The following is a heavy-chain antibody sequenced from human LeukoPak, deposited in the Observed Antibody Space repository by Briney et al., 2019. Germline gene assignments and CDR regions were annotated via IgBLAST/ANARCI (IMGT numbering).Heavy chain of an antibody. CDR3: ASSHYYLPLDY. CDR2: INHSGST. D-gene: IGHD3-22*01. J-gene: IGHJ4*02. Sequence: SETLSLTCAVYGGSFSGYYWSWIRQPPGKGLEWIGEINHSGSTNYNPSLKSRVTISVDTSKNQFSLKLSSVTAADTAVYYCASSHYYLPLDYWGQGTLVTVSS. V-gene: IGHV4-34*01. CDR1: GGSFSGYY.